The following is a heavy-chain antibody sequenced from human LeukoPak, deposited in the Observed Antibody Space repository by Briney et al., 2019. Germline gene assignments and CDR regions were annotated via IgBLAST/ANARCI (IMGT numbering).Heavy chain of an antibody. CDR3: ARAPDAFDI. Sequence: NPSETLSLTCTVSGGSNSRYYWSWIRQPPGKGLEWIGYISYSGSTNYNPSLKSRVTISVDTSTNQFSLKLSSVTAADTAVYYCARAPDAFDIWGQGTMVTVSS. CDR2: ISYSGST. V-gene: IGHV4-59*01. CDR1: GGSNSRYY. J-gene: IGHJ3*02.